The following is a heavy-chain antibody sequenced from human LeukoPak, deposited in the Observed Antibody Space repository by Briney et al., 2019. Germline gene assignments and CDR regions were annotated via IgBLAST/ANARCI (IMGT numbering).Heavy chain of an antibody. CDR3: AREGYYGSGSYYRKMGMDV. Sequence: GGSLRLSCAASGFTFSSYEMNWVRQAPGKGLEWVSYISSSGSTIYHADSVKGRFTISRDNAKNSLYLQMNSLRAEDTAVYYCAREGYYGSGSYYRKMGMDVWGQGTTVTVSS. CDR2: ISSSGSTI. V-gene: IGHV3-48*03. J-gene: IGHJ6*02. D-gene: IGHD3-10*01. CDR1: GFTFSSYE.